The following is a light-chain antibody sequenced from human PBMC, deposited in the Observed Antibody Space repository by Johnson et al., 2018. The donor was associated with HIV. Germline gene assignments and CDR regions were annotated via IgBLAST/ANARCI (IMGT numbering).Light chain of an antibody. J-gene: IGLJ1*01. Sequence: QSVLTQPPSVSAAPGQKVTISCSGSSSNIGNNYVSWYQQLPGTAPKLLIYENNRRPSGTPDRFSGSKSGTSATLGITGLQTGAEADYYCGTWDSSLSVRVFGTGTKVTVL. V-gene: IGLV1-51*02. CDR3: GTWDSSLSVRV. CDR2: ENN. CDR1: SSNIGNNY.